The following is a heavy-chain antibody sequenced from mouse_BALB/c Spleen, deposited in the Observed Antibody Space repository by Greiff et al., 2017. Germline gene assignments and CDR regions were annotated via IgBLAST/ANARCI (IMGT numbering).Heavy chain of an antibody. J-gene: IGHJ3*01. CDR3: AREDYAFAY. V-gene: IGHV5-6-5*01. CDR1: GFTFSSYA. Sequence: DVMLVESGGGLVKPGGSLKLSCAASGFTFSSYAMSWVRQTPEKRLEWVASISSGGSTYYPDSVKGRFTISNDNARNILYLQMSSLRSEDAAMYYGAREDYAFAYWGQGTLVTVSA. D-gene: IGHD2-4*01. CDR2: ISSGGST.